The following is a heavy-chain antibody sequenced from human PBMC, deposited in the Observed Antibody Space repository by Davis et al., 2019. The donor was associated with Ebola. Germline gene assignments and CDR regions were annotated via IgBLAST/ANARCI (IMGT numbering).Heavy chain of an antibody. V-gene: IGHV3-30*02. D-gene: IGHD3-10*01. CDR3: ANGLYGSGSYYPLESFDY. CDR2: IQYNGDNN. J-gene: IGHJ4*02. Sequence: PGGSLRLSCAASGFTMLPFGMHWVRQAPGKGLEWVAFIQYNGDNNYYADFVKGRFTTSRDNSKNTVFLQMNNLRAEDTAVYYCANGLYGSGSYYPLESFDYWGQGTLVTVSS. CDR1: GFTMLPFG.